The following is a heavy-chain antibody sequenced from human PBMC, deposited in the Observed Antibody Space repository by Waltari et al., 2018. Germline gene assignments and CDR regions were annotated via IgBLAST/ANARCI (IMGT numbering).Heavy chain of an antibody. V-gene: IGHV3-23*01. CDR3: AKALYGGMDV. D-gene: IGHD3-10*01. CDR1: GFPFSTYG. Sequence: EVQLLESGGGLVQPGGSLRLSCAASGFPFSTYGMSWVRQAPGKGLEWVSGISGSGGSTHYADSVKGRFTISRDNSKNTLYLQMNGLRAEDTAVYYCAKALYGGMDVWGQGTTVTVSS. CDR2: ISGSGGST. J-gene: IGHJ6*02.